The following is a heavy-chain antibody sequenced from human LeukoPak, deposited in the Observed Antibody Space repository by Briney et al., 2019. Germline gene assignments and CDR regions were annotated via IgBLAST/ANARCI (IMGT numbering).Heavy chain of an antibody. Sequence: GGSLRLSCAASGFTVSSNYMSRVRQAPGKGLEWVSVIYSGGSTYYADSVKGRFTISRDNSKNTLYLQMNSLRAEDTAVYYCAREYYDFWSGSFNHWGRGTLVTVSS. CDR3: AREYYDFWSGSFNH. J-gene: IGHJ5*02. CDR1: GFTVSSNY. D-gene: IGHD3-3*01. CDR2: IYSGGST. V-gene: IGHV3-66*02.